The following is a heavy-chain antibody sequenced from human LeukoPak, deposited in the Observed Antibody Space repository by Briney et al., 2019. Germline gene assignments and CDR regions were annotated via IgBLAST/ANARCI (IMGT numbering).Heavy chain of an antibody. D-gene: IGHD3-10*01. CDR1: GFTFSSYA. CDR3: ARGRWGSGSPVDY. Sequence: PGGSLRLSCAASGFTFSSYAMSWVRQAPGKGLEWVSSISATGGSTYYADSVKGRSTISRDNSKNTLYLQMNSLRAEDTAVYYCARGRWGSGSPVDYWGQGTLVTVSS. J-gene: IGHJ4*02. CDR2: ISATGGST. V-gene: IGHV3-23*01.